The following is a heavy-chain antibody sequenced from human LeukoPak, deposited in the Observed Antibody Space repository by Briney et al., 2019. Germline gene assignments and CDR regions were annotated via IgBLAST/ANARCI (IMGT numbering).Heavy chain of an antibody. CDR1: GYTFTSYG. CDR3: ATDHSMANTAWWFDP. Sequence: ASVKVSCKASGYTFTSYGISWVRQAPGQGLEWMGVINPSGTGTSYAQKFQGRITMSRDTSTSTVYMELSSLRSEDTAFYYCATDHSMANTAWWFDPWGQGTLVTVSS. D-gene: IGHD5-24*01. CDR2: INPSGTGT. J-gene: IGHJ5*02. V-gene: IGHV1-46*01.